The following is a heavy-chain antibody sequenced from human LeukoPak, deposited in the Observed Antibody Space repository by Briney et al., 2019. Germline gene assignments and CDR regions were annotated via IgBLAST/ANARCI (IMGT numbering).Heavy chain of an antibody. V-gene: IGHV4-38-2*02. Sequence: SETLSLTCPVSGYSTSSGYYWGWFRQPPGKGPGWIGSVFHTGSSYYIPSLKSRVTISVDTSKNQFSLEVSSVTAADTAIYYCARGISTTGHDYWGPGTLVTVSS. J-gene: IGHJ4*02. CDR1: GYSTSSGYY. CDR2: VFHTGSS. CDR3: ARGISTTGHDY. D-gene: IGHD4-11*01.